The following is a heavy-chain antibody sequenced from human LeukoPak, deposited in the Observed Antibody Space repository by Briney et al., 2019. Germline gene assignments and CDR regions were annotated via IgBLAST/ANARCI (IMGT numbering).Heavy chain of an antibody. CDR1: GFIVSDNY. J-gene: IGHJ4*02. D-gene: IGHD2-21*02. V-gene: IGHV3-53*01. Sequence: GGSLRLSCVASGFIVSDNYMSWIRQAPGKEPQWVSIIYPDGRAFYADSVKGRFTISIDNSRNTLYLQMNSLRADDTALYYCAKGRLPNGADNWGQGTLVTVSS. CDR3: AKGRLPNGADN. CDR2: IYPDGRA.